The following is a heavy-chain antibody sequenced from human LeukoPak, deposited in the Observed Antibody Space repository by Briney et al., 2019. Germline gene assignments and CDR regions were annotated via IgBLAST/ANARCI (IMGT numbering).Heavy chain of an antibody. CDR2: IYYSGST. CDR1: GGSISSYY. D-gene: IGHD6-13*01. CDR3: ARISREYYYYYGMDV. Sequence: SETLSLTCTVSGGSISSYYWSWIRQPPGKGLGWIGYIYYSGSTNYNPSLKSRVTISVDTSKNQFSLKLSSVTAADTAVYYCARISREYYYYYGMDVWGQGTTVTVSS. V-gene: IGHV4-59*01. J-gene: IGHJ6*02.